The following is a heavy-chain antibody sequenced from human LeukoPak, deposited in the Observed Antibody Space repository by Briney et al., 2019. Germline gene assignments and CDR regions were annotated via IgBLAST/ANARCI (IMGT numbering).Heavy chain of an antibody. CDR3: ARDDFWSGYPGPD. D-gene: IGHD3-3*01. CDR2: IYYSGST. Sequence: SETLSLTCTVSGGSISSSSYYWGWIRQPPGKGLEWIGSIYYSGSTYYNPSLKSRVTISVDTSKDRFSLKLSSVTAADTAVYYCARDDFWSGYPGPDWGQGTLVTVSS. CDR1: GGSISSSSYY. J-gene: IGHJ4*02. V-gene: IGHV4-39*01.